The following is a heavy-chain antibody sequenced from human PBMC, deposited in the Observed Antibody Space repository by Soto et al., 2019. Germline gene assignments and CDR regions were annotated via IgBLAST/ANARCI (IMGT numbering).Heavy chain of an antibody. J-gene: IGHJ4*02. V-gene: IGHV1-69*01. CDR2: IIPVFDTV. CDR3: ARGGSGYVWFNEF. CDR1: GGLFSSYA. Sequence: QEQLVQSGAEVKKSGSSVKVSCKDTGGLFSSYAVSWVRQAPGQGLEWMGGIIPVFDTVYYAQKFQGRVTSAADESTNTAYMELSSLRSEDTAMYYCARGGSGYVWFNEFWGQGNLVTVPS. D-gene: IGHD3-22*01.